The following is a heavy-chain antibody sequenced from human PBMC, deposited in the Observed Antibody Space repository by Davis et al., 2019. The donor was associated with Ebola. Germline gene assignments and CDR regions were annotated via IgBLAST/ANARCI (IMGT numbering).Heavy chain of an antibody. CDR2: IKQDGSEK. V-gene: IGHV3-7*01. Sequence: GGSLRLSCGASGFTFSHYAMSWVRQAPGKGLEWVANIKQDGSEKYYVDSVKGRFTISRDNAKNSLYLQMNSLRAEDTAVYYCARSSIAARPGYYYGMDVWGQGTTVTVSS. CDR3: ARSSIAARPGYYYGMDV. D-gene: IGHD6-6*01. CDR1: GFTFSHYA. J-gene: IGHJ6*02.